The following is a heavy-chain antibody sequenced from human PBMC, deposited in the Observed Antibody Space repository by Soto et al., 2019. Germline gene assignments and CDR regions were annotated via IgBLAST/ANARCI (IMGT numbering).Heavy chain of an antibody. D-gene: IGHD3-10*01. Sequence: GGSLRLSCAASGFTFSSYGMHWVRQAPGKGLEWVAVIWYDGSNKYYADSVKGRFTISRDNSKNTLYLQMNSLRAEDTAVYYCARARSHELWFGEFDAFDIWGQGTMVTVSS. CDR1: GFTFSSYG. V-gene: IGHV3-33*01. J-gene: IGHJ3*02. CDR2: IWYDGSNK. CDR3: ARARSHELWFGEFDAFDI.